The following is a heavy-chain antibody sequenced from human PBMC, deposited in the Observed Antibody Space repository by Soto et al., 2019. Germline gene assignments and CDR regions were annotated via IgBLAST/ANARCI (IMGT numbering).Heavy chain of an antibody. CDR1: GYTFTSYG. V-gene: IGHV1-18*04. J-gene: IGHJ4*02. Sequence: ASVKVSCKASGYTFTSYGISWVRQAPGQGLEWMGWISAYNGNTNYAQKLQGRVTMTADTSTSTAYMELRSLRSDDTAVYYCARVPTAYYYDSSGYPLGYWGQGTLVTVSS. CDR2: ISAYNGNT. CDR3: ARVPTAYYYDSSGYPLGY. D-gene: IGHD3-22*01.